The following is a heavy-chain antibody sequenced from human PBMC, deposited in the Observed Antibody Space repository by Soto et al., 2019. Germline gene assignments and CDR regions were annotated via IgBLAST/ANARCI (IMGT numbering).Heavy chain of an antibody. V-gene: IGHV3-23*01. J-gene: IGHJ4*02. Sequence: VGSVRLSCASSVFSFGSYALSWVRQSPGKGLEWVSTISGSDGKTFYADSVKGRFSISRDTSQSTLYLQMNSLRADDTAMYYCARWSYLDYWGQGPLVTGSS. CDR1: VFSFGSYA. CDR2: ISGSDGKT. CDR3: ARWSYLDY. D-gene: IGHD3-3*01.